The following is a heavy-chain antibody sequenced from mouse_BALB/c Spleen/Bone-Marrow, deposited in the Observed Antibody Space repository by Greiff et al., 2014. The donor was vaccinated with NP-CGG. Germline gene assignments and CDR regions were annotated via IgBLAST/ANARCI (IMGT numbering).Heavy chain of an antibody. Sequence: EVKLVESGGGLVQPKGSLKLSCAASGFTFNTYAMNWVRQAPGKGLEWVARIRSESNNYATYYADSVKDRFTISRDDSQSMLYLQMNNLKTEDTAMYYCVRPSYGNYGGLAYWGQGTLVTVSA. CDR1: GFTFNTYA. CDR2: IRSESNNYAT. J-gene: IGHJ3*01. D-gene: IGHD2-1*01. CDR3: VRPSYGNYGGLAY. V-gene: IGHV10-1*02.